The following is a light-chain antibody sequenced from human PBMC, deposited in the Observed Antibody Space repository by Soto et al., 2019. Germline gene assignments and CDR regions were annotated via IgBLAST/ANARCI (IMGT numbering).Light chain of an antibody. CDR1: QNIRNW. J-gene: IGKJ1*01. V-gene: IGKV3-15*01. CDR3: QQYNHWPRT. CDR2: GAS. Sequence: PGDLVTITCRASQNIRNWLAWYQQKPGKAPNPLIYGASTRATGVPARFSGSGSGTEFTLTIISLQSEDFAIYYCQQYNHWPRTFGQGTKVDIK.